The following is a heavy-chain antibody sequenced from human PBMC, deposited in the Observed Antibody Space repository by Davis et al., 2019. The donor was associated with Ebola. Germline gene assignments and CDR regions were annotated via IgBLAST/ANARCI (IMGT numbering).Heavy chain of an antibody. CDR1: GYTFTTYD. Sequence: ASVKVSCKASGYTFTTYDIHWVRQATGQGLEWMGWMNPDSGKSGSAQKFQGRFTMTRNTSITTAYMELTSLRSDDTAVYYCARTLRAGRSFHFWGQGTLVAVSS. D-gene: IGHD6-6*01. J-gene: IGHJ4*02. CDR3: ARTLRAGRSFHF. CDR2: MNPDSGKS. V-gene: IGHV1-8*01.